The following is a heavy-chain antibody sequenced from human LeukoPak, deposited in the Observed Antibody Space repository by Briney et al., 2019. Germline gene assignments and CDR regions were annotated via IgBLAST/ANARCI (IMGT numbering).Heavy chain of an antibody. CDR3: ARRTFPNEAFDV. V-gene: IGHV3-21*01. J-gene: IGHJ3*01. CDR1: GFTFSTFS. Sequence: GGSLTHSRAASGFTFSTFSMNWVRQTRGKGVEWFSAISGSGSDIYYADSVKGRFTISRDNPKRSLYLQMNSLRGEDTAVYYCARRTFPNEAFDVWGQGTVVTVSS. CDR2: ISGSGSDI. D-gene: IGHD1-7*01.